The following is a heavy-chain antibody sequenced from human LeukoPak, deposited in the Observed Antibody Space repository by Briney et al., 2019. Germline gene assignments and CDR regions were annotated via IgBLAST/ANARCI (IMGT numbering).Heavy chain of an antibody. CDR2: ISGSGGST. CDR1: GFTFSSYG. Sequence: GGSLRLSCAASGFTFSSYGMSWVRQAPGKGLEWVSAISGSGGSTYYADSVKGRFTISRDNSKNTLYLQMNSPRAEDTAVYYCASLALSGLHAFDIWGQGTMVTVSS. CDR3: ASLALSGLHAFDI. D-gene: IGHD2-15*01. J-gene: IGHJ3*02. V-gene: IGHV3-23*01.